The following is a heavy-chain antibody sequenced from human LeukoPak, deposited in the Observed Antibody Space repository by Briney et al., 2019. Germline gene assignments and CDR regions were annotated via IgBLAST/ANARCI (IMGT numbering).Heavy chain of an antibody. CDR1: GYSFTSYW. Sequence: GESLKISCKGSGYSFTSYWIGWVRQMPGKGLEWMGIIYPGDSDTRYSPSFQGQVTISADKSISTAYLQWSSLKASDTAMYYCARMRWVYSSSVPYYFDYWGQGTLVTVSS. CDR2: IYPGDSDT. CDR3: ARMRWVYSSSVPYYFDY. J-gene: IGHJ4*02. D-gene: IGHD6-13*01. V-gene: IGHV5-51*01.